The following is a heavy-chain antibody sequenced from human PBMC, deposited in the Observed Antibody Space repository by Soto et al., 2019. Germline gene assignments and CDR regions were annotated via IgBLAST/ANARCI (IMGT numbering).Heavy chain of an antibody. Sequence: PSETLSLTCTVSGGSISSGDYYWIWIRQPPGKGLEWIGYIYYSGSTYYNPSLKSRVTISVDTSKNQFSLKLSSVTAADTAVYYCARGMIVARDYYYGMDVWGQGTTVTVS. J-gene: IGHJ6*02. CDR3: ARGMIVARDYYYGMDV. D-gene: IGHD3-22*01. CDR1: GGSISSGDYY. CDR2: IYYSGST. V-gene: IGHV4-30-4*01.